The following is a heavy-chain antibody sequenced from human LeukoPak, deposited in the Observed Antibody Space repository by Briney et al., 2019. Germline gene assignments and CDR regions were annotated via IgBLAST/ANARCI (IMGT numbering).Heavy chain of an antibody. J-gene: IGHJ6*04. D-gene: IGHD3-10*02. CDR2: ISSSGGST. CDR1: RFTFSSYG. CDR3: AELGITMIGGV. V-gene: IGHV3-23*01. Sequence: QSGGSLRLSCAASRFTFSSYGMSWVRHAPGKGLEWVSGISSSGGSTYYADSVKGRFTISRDNAKNSLYLQMNSLRAEDTAVYYCAELGITMIGGVWGKGTTVTISS.